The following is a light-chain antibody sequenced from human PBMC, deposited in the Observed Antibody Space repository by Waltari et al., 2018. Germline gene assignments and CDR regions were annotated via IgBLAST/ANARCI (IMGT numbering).Light chain of an antibody. J-gene: IGKJ4*01. CDR3: QQYYSRPLT. CDR1: QSVLYNSNNRNY. CDR2: WAS. V-gene: IGKV4-1*01. Sequence: DIVMTQSPDSLAVSLGERATINCKSSQSVLYNSNNRNYLAWYQQKPGQPPKLLIYWASTRESGVPDRFDGSGSGTDFTLTITSLQAEDVAVYYCQQYYSRPLTFGGGTKVEI.